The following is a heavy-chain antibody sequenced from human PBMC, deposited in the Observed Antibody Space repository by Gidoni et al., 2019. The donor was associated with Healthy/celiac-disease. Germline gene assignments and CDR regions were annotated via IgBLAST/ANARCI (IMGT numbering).Heavy chain of an antibody. D-gene: IGHD3-16*01. J-gene: IGHJ4*02. V-gene: IGHV4-59*01. CDR1: GGSISSYY. Sequence: QVQLQESGPGLVKPSETLSLTCTVSGGSISSYYWSWLRQPPGKGLEWIGYIYYSGSTNYNPSLKSRVTISVDTSKNQFSLKLSSVTAADTAVYYCARDRVVGALPDYWGQGTLVTVSS. CDR2: IYYSGST. CDR3: ARDRVVGALPDY.